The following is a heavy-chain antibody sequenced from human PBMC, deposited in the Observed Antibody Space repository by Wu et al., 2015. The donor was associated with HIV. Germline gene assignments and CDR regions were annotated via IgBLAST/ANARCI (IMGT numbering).Heavy chain of an antibody. V-gene: IGHV1-46*01. Sequence: QVQLVQSGAEMKKPGASVNISCQASGYAFSTYYIHWVRQAPGQGLEWMGIINPSGGSTSYAQKFQGRVTMTRDTSTSTVYMELSSLRSEDTAVYYCARAQYYLGYYDSSNWFDPGAREPWSPSPQ. CDR3: ARAQYYLGYYDSSNWFDP. J-gene: IGHJ5*02. CDR1: GYAFSTYY. D-gene: IGHD3-22*01. CDR2: INPSGGST.